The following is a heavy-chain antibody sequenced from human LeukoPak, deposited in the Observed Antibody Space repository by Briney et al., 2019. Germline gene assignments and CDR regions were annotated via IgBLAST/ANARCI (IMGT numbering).Heavy chain of an antibody. CDR1: GGSFSSYY. J-gene: IGHJ4*02. D-gene: IGHD3/OR15-3a*01. CDR2: INHSGST. Sequence: PSETLSLTCAVYGGSFSSYYWSWIRQPPGKGLEWIGEINHSGSTNYNPSLKSRVTISVDTSKNQFYLKMSSLSAADTAVYYCAREQNFLAGYSTSTSYYFDYWGQGTLVTVSS. CDR3: AREQNFLAGYSTSTSYYFDY. V-gene: IGHV4-34*01.